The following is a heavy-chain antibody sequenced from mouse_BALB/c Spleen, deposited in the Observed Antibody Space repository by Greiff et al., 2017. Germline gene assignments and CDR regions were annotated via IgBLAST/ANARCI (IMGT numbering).Heavy chain of an antibody. D-gene: IGHD2-2*01. CDR1: GYSFTGYF. Sequence: VHVKQSGPELVKPGASVKISCTASGYSFTGYFMNWVKQRHGKSLEWIGRINPYNGDTFYNQKFKGKATLTVDKSSSTAHMELLSLTSEDSAVYYCGRKDGYDAGDYWGQGTSVTVSS. CDR3: GRKDGYDAGDY. J-gene: IGHJ4*01. CDR2: INPYNGDT. V-gene: IGHV1-37*01.